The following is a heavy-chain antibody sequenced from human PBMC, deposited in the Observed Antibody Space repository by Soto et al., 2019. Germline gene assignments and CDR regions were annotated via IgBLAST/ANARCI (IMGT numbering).Heavy chain of an antibody. Sequence: QVQLVQSGAEVKKPGASVKVSCKASGYTFTSYGISWVRQAPGQGLEWMGWISAYNGNTNYAQKFQGRVTMTTDTSTNTAYMELWTLRSDDTASYYCARAFTYGSYWYFDLWGRGTLVTVSS. V-gene: IGHV1-18*01. CDR1: GYTFTSYG. CDR2: ISAYNGNT. D-gene: IGHD3-10*01. CDR3: ARAFTYGSYWYFDL. J-gene: IGHJ2*01.